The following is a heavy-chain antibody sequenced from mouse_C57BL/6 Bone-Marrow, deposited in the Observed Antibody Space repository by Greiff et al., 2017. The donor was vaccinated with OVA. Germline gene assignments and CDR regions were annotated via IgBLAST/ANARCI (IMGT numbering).Heavy chain of an antibody. Sequence: VQLQQSGPGLAKPSQTLSLTCSATGYSFTSAYWNWIRKFPGNKLEYMGYISYSGSTSYNPSLKSRISINRDESKNQYDLQLNTGTTEDTATYYCARGITTGDAMDYWGQGTSVTVSS. CDR2: ISYSGST. V-gene: IGHV3-8*01. J-gene: IGHJ4*01. CDR3: ARGITTGDAMDY. D-gene: IGHD1-1*01. CDR1: GYSFTSAY.